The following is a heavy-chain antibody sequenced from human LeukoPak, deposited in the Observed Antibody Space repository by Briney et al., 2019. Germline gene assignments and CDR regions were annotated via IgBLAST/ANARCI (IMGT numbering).Heavy chain of an antibody. CDR1: GYTFTSDD. J-gene: IGHJ6*03. CDR2: MNPNSGNT. CDR3: ARVFAYFDLHMDV. D-gene: IGHD3-9*01. Sequence: ASVNVSCKASGYTFTSDDINWVRQAAGQGLEGMGWMNPNSGNTGYAQKFQGRVTITRNTSISTAYMELSSLRSEDTAVYYCARVFAYFDLHMDVWGKGTTVTVSS. V-gene: IGHV1-8*03.